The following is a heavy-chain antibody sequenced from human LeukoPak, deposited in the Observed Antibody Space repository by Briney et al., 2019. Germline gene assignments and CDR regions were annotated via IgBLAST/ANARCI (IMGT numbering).Heavy chain of an antibody. J-gene: IGHJ6*02. CDR2: ISYDGSNK. Sequence: GGSLRLSCAASGFTFSSYHMHWVRQAPGKGLEWVAVISYDGSNKYYADSVKGRFTISRDNSKNTLYPQMNSLRTEDTAVYYCARDHLGYYGMDVWGQGTTVTVSS. CDR1: GFTFSSYH. CDR3: ARDHLGYYGMDV. V-gene: IGHV3-30*04.